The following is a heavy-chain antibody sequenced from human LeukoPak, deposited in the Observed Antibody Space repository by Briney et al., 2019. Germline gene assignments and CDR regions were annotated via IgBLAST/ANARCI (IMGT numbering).Heavy chain of an antibody. D-gene: IGHD6-19*01. Sequence: GGSLRLSCAASGFTFSSHDMHWVRQPTGKGLEWVSVIGTAGNTYYADPAKGRFTISRENAKNSLYLQMDNLRAGDTAVYYCARSKSYSSGWTDFDYWGQGTLVAVSS. J-gene: IGHJ4*02. CDR2: IGTAGNT. CDR3: ARSKSYSSGWTDFDY. CDR1: GFTFSSHD. V-gene: IGHV3-13*01.